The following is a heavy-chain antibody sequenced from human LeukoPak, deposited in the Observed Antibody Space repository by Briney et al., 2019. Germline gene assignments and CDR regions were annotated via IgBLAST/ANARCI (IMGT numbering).Heavy chain of an antibody. CDR2: ISNSSSYT. Sequence: GGSLRLSCAASGFTFSDYYMSWIRQAPGKGLEWVSYISNSSSYTNYADSVKGRFTISRDNAKNSLYLQMNSLRVEDTAVYYCAKDSGVAVAGNLDNWGQGTLVTVSS. V-gene: IGHV3-11*05. J-gene: IGHJ4*02. CDR3: AKDSGVAVAGNLDN. CDR1: GFTFSDYY. D-gene: IGHD6-19*01.